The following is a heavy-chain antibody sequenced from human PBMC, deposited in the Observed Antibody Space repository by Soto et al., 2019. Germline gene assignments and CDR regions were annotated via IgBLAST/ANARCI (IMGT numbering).Heavy chain of an antibody. CDR3: AKLGVRVATTGIDY. V-gene: IGHV3-23*01. J-gene: IGHJ4*02. Sequence: EVQLLESGGGLVQPGGCLRLSCVASGFPFSSYVAYWVRQAPGRGLEWVSAISIGGTTTYYADSVKGRFTISRDDSKDTLYLQMNSLTVEDTGLYYCAKLGVRVATTGIDYWGQGTLVTVSS. CDR1: GFPFSSYV. D-gene: IGHD6-13*01. CDR2: ISIGGTTT.